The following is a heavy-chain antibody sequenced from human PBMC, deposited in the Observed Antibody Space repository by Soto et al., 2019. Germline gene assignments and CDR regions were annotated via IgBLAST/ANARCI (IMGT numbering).Heavy chain of an antibody. D-gene: IGHD6-19*01. J-gene: IGHJ4*02. CDR1: GFTFSNAW. V-gene: IGHV3-15*01. CDR2: IKKKADGGTT. CDR3: RAQWLD. Sequence: GGSLRLSCAASGFTFSNAWMSWVRQAPGKGLEWVGLIKKKADGGTTEYAAPLKGRFTISRDDSKNTLYLQMSSLKIEDTAVYYCRAQWLDWGQGTLVTVSS.